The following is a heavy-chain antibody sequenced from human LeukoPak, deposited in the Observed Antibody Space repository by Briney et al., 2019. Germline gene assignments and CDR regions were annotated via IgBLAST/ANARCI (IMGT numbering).Heavy chain of an antibody. Sequence: SETLSLTCTVSGGSISSCYWSWIRQPAGKGLEWIGRIYTSGSTNYNPSLKSRVTMSVDTSKNQFSLKLSSVTAAGTAVYYCARDTAMVTNDAFDIWGQGTMVTVSS. J-gene: IGHJ3*02. CDR3: ARDTAMVTNDAFDI. D-gene: IGHD5-18*01. CDR2: IYTSGST. CDR1: GGSISSCY. V-gene: IGHV4-4*07.